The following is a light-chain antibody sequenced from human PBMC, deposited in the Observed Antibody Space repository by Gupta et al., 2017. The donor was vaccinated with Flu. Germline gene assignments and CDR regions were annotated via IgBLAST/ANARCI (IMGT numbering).Light chain of an antibody. CDR1: ISDIGIYNY. J-gene: IGLJ3*02. Sequence: VSISCTGAISDIGIYNYVSWYQQHPGKAPKLLSLEFTRRPSGVSDRFSGSKSGTTASLTVSGLQADDEAVYYCSSYGGNSNFGVYGGGTTLNVL. CDR3: SSYGGNSNFGV. V-gene: IGLV2-8*01. CDR2: EFT.